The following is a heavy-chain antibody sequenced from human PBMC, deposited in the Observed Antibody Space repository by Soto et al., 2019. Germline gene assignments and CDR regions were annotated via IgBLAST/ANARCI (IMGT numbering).Heavy chain of an antibody. CDR1: GYTFTSYK. D-gene: IGHD2-15*01. Sequence: ASVKVSCKASGYTFTSYKMHWVRQAPGQGLEWMGIISPSGGSTTYAQKFQGRVRMTRDTSTSTVYMELSSLRSEDTAVYYCARVYCSGGGCYGIDYWGQGTLVTVSS. V-gene: IGHV1-46*01. CDR3: ARVYCSGGGCYGIDY. CDR2: ISPSGGST. J-gene: IGHJ4*02.